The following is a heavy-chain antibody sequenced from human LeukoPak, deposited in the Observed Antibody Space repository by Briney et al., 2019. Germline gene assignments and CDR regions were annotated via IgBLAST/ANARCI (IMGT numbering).Heavy chain of an antibody. Sequence: SETLSLTCTVSGGSISSSSYYWGWIRQPPGKGLEWIGSIYYSGSTNYNPSLKSRVTISVDTSKNQFSLKLSSVTAADTAVYYCATTYSSSSGWFDPWGQGTLVTVSS. V-gene: IGHV4-39*07. CDR3: ATTYSSSSGWFDP. CDR1: GGSISSSSYY. D-gene: IGHD6-6*01. J-gene: IGHJ5*02. CDR2: IYYSGST.